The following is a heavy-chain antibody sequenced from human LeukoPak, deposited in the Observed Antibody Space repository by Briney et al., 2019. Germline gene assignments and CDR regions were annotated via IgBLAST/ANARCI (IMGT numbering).Heavy chain of an antibody. CDR2: IYYSGST. V-gene: IGHV4-39*01. J-gene: IGHJ4*02. Sequence: SETLSLTCTVSGGSISSSSYYWGWIRQPPGKGLEWIGSIYYSGSTYYNPSLKSRVSISVDTSKNHSSLKLSSVTAADTAVYYCARHRSPPIWSGEPYFDYWGQGTLVTVSS. CDR1: GGSISSSSYY. D-gene: IGHD3-3*01. CDR3: ARHRSPPIWSGEPYFDY.